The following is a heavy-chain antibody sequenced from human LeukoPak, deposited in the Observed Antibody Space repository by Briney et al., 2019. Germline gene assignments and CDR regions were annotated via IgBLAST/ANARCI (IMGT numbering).Heavy chain of an antibody. CDR3: ARSGFASGWGFDY. D-gene: IGHD6-19*01. Sequence: ASVRVSCKASGYIFSVYYVNWVRRAPGQGLEWMGYIDTFSGRTNYAQKLQGRITLTRDTSIRTLYMDLSSLTPDDTAVYYCARSGFASGWGFDYWGQGSLVTVAS. J-gene: IGHJ4*02. CDR2: IDTFSGRT. V-gene: IGHV1-2*02. CDR1: GYIFSVYY.